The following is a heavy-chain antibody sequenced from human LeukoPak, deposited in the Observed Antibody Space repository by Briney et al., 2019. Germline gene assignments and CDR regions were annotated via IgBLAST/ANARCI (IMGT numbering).Heavy chain of an antibody. CDR1: GGSISGYY. D-gene: IGHD1-26*01. CDR3: ARVSDNSGSYLAYFDY. J-gene: IGHJ4*02. V-gene: IGHV4-34*01. Sequence: SETLSLTCAVYGGSISGYYWSWIRQPPGTGLEWLGATNHSGTTNHNPSLKSRVTISVDTSKSQFSLSLSSVTAADTAVYYCARVSDNSGSYLAYFDYWGQGTLVTVSS. CDR2: TNHSGTT.